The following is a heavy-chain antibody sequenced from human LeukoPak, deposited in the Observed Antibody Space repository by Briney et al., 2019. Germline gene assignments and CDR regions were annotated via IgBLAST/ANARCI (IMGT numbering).Heavy chain of an antibody. V-gene: IGHV4-39*07. Sequence: SETLSLTCIVSGGSISSSIYYWAWVRQPPGKGLEWIGTVFYNGATQYSPSLRSRVTISIDTSTNQFSLKLTSVTAADTAVYYCARDVSHSSSWPNYYYYYMDVWGKGTTVTVSS. CDR2: VFYNGAT. CDR1: GGSISSSIYY. CDR3: ARDVSHSSSWPNYYYYYMDV. D-gene: IGHD6-13*01. J-gene: IGHJ6*03.